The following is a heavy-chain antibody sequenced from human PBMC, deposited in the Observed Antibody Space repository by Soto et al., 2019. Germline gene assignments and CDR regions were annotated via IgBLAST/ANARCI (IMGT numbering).Heavy chain of an antibody. Sequence: GASVKVSCKVSGYTLTELSMHWVRQAPGKGLEWMGGFDPEDGETIYAQKFQGRVTMTEDTSTDTAYMELSSLRSEDTAVYYCARGYCSAVGCYVHYYYGFDVWGQGTTVTVS. CDR3: ARGYCSAVGCYVHYYYGFDV. CDR2: FDPEDGET. CDR1: GYTLTELS. D-gene: IGHD2-15*01. V-gene: IGHV1-24*01. J-gene: IGHJ6*02.